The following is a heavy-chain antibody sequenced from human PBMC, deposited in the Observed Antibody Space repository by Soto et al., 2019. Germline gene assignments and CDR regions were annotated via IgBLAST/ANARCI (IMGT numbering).Heavy chain of an antibody. CDR1: GYSFTGYW. CDR2: IDPDDSYI. CDR3: SRRLGAVAGDY. V-gene: IGHV5-10-1*01. D-gene: IGHD6-19*01. J-gene: IGHJ4*02. Sequence: GASLKISCKASGYSFTGYWITWVRQMPGKGLEWMGRIDPDDSYINYSPSFQGHVTFSTDKSMSTAYLQWNSLKASDTAIYYCSRRLGAVAGDYWGQGTQVTVSS.